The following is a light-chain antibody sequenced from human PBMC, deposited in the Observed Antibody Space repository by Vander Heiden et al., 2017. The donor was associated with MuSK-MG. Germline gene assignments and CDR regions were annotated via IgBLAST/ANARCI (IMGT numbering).Light chain of an antibody. Sequence: QSALTQPPSASGSPGQSVTISCTGTSSDVGGNNYVSWYQQHPGKAPKLMIFEVSKRPSGVPDRFSGSKSGNTASLTVSGRQAEDEADYYCSAYAGSNNLVFGGGTKLTVL. CDR3: SAYAGSNNLV. CDR1: SSDVGGNNY. V-gene: IGLV2-8*01. CDR2: EVS. J-gene: IGLJ2*01.